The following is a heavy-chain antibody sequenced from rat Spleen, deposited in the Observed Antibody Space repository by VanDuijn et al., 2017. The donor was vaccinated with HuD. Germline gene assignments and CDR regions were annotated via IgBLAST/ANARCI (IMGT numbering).Heavy chain of an antibody. CDR1: XFTXXXYX. CDR3: TTVTEDIVELFAY. D-gene: IGHD1-11*01. Sequence: EVQLVESGGGLVQPGRXXKLSCAXXXFTXXXYXXXWVXRVPTKGMEWVAYISAGGGSTYCRNSVKGRFTISRDNAKSTLYLQMDSLRSEDTATYYCTTVTEDIVELFAYWGQGTLVTVSS. V-gene: IGHV5-27*01. J-gene: IGHJ3*01. CDR2: ISAGGGST.